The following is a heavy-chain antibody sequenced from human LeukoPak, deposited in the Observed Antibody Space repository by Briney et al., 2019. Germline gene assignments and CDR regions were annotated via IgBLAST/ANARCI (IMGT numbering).Heavy chain of an antibody. D-gene: IGHD2-8*02. CDR3: VEGWWEGC. CDR2: IYASGSA. CDR1: GDSISGNNYY. V-gene: IGHV4-61*02. Sequence: PSQTLSLTCTVSGDSISGNNYYWSWIRQPAGKGLEWIGRIYASGSAHYNPSLKSRVTISVDTSKNQFSLKLSSLTAADTAAYYCVEGWWEGCWGQGTLVTVSS. J-gene: IGHJ4*02.